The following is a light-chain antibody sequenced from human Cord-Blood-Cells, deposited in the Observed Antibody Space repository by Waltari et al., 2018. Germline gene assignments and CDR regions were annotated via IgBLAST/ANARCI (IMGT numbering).Light chain of an antibody. CDR1: QGISTW. J-gene: IGKJ2*01. V-gene: IGKV1-12*01. CDR2: DAS. Sequence: DIQLTQSPSSVSASVGARVTLTCRASQGISTWLAWYQQKPGKAPKLLIYDASSLETGVPSRFSGSGSGTDFTLTISSLQPEDIATYYCQQYDSLPYTFGQGTKLEIK. CDR3: QQYDSLPYT.